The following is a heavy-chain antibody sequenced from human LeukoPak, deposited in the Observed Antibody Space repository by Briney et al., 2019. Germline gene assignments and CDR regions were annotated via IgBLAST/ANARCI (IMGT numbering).Heavy chain of an antibody. CDR2: IIPVLGIT. V-gene: IGHV1-69*04. Sequence: GASVKVSCKASGGTFTSYAISWVRQAPGQGLEWMGRIIPVLGITNSAQKFQGRVTITADYSTSTAYMDLSSLRSEDTAVYYCARAGRRVRGVIRPFDYWGQGTLVTVSS. D-gene: IGHD3-10*01. CDR3: ARAGRRVRGVIRPFDY. J-gene: IGHJ4*02. CDR1: GGTFTSYA.